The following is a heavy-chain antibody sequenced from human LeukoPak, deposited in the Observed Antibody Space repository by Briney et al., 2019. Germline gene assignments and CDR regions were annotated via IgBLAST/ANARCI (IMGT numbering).Heavy chain of an antibody. CDR2: ISGSGGST. CDR3: AKDKSYSSSWYTY. D-gene: IGHD6-13*01. V-gene: IGHV3-23*01. Sequence: QPGGSLRLSCAASGFTFSSYAMSWVRQAPGKGLECVSAISGSGGSTYYADSVKGRFTISRDNSKNTLYLQMNSLRAEDTAVYYCAKDKSYSSSWYTYWGQGTLVTVSS. J-gene: IGHJ4*02. CDR1: GFTFSSYA.